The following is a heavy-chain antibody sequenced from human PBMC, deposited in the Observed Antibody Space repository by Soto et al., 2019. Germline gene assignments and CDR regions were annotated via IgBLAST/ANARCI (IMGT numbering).Heavy chain of an antibody. D-gene: IGHD6-6*01. V-gene: IGHV1-69*01. Sequence: QVQLVQSGAEVKKPGSSVKVSCKASGGTFSSYAISWVRQAPGQGLEWMGGIIPIFGTANYAQKFQGRVTITADESTSRAYMELSSLRSEDTAVYYCARDTIRVAARPSTRNYFDYWGQGNLVTVSS. CDR3: ARDTIRVAARPSTRNYFDY. J-gene: IGHJ4*02. CDR1: GGTFSSYA. CDR2: IIPIFGTA.